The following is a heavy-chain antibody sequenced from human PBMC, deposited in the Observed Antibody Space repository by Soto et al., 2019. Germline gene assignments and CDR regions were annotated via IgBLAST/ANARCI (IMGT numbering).Heavy chain of an antibody. Sequence: QVHLVQSGAEVKKPGASVKVSCKGSGYDFTTYGITWVRQAPGQGLEWMAWIIAHNGNTDYAQKRQGRVTVTRDTSTSTAYMELRSLRSDDTAVYYCARGRYGDYWGQGALVTVSS. CDR1: GYDFTTYG. V-gene: IGHV1-18*01. CDR3: ARGRYGDY. J-gene: IGHJ4*02. CDR2: IIAHNGNT. D-gene: IGHD1-1*01.